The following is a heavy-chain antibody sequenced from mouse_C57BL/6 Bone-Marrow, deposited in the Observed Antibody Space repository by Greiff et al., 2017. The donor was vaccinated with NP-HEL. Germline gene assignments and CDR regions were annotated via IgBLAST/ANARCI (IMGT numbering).Heavy chain of an antibody. J-gene: IGHJ3*01. D-gene: IGHD1-1*01. Sequence: EVQLMESGGGLVQPGGSMKLSCAASGFTFTDAWMDWVRQSPEKGLEWVADISNKANNPATYYAESVKGRFTISRDDSKSSVYRQMNSVRAEDAGIYYCTLYYYGSSLAWFADWGQGTLVTVSA. CDR1: GFTFTDAW. CDR3: TLYYYGSSLAWFAD. CDR2: ISNKANNPAT. V-gene: IGHV6-6*01.